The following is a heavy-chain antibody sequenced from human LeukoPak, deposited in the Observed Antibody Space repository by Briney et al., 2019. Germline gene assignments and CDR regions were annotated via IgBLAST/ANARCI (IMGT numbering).Heavy chain of an antibody. CDR2: IIPIFGTA. V-gene: IGHV1-69*05. D-gene: IGHD3-3*01. Sequence: ASVKVSCKASGGTFSSYAISWVRQAPGQGLEWMGGIIPIFGTANYAQKFQGRVTITTDESTSTAYMELSSLRSEDTAVYYCAVGRDYDFWSGYYRHFDYWGQGTTVTVSS. CDR1: GGTFSSYA. CDR3: AVGRDYDFWSGYYRHFDY. J-gene: IGHJ4*03.